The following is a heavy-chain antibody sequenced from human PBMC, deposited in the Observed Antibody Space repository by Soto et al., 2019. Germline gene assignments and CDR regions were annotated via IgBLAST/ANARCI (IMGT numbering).Heavy chain of an antibody. CDR3: ARELKQLVFDY. Sequence: PGGSLRLSCAASGFTFSSYGMHWVRQAPGKGLEWVAVIWYDGINKYYADSVKGRFNISRDNSKNTLYLQMNSLRAEDTAVYYCARELKQLVFDYWGQRTLVTVSS. CDR1: GFTFSSYG. V-gene: IGHV3-33*01. D-gene: IGHD6-13*01. J-gene: IGHJ4*02. CDR2: IWYDGINK.